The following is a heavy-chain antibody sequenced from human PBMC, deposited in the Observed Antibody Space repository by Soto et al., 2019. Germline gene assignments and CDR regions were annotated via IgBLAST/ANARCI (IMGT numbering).Heavy chain of an antibody. D-gene: IGHD3-10*01. Sequence: SGFTFSSYSMNWVRQAPGKGLEWFSYISSSSSTIYYLDSLSGRFTVSRDNAKISLYLQIDRLRPDDTAVYYFARARPHDYGPLDYWGQGILVTVSS. CDR3: ARARPHDYGPLDY. V-gene: IGHV3-48*04. CDR1: GFTFSSYS. J-gene: IGHJ4*02. CDR2: ISSSSSTI.